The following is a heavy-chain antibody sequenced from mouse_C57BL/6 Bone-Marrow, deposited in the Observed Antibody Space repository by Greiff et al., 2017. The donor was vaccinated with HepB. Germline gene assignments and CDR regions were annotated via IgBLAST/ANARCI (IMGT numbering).Heavy chain of an antibody. V-gene: IGHV5-4*01. CDR2: ISDGGSYT. J-gene: IGHJ2*01. D-gene: IGHD2-2*01. CDR1: GFTFSSYA. CDR3: ARDRYGYAGY. Sequence: EVQVVESGGGLVKPGGSLKLSCAASGFTFSSYAMSWVRQTPEKRLEWVATISDGGSYTYYPDNVKGRFTISRDNAKNNLYLQMSHLKSEDTAMYYCARDRYGYAGYWGQGTTLTVSS.